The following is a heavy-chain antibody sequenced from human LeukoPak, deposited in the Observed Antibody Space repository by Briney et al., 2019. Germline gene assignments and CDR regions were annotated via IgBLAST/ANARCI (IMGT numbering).Heavy chain of an antibody. J-gene: IGHJ3*02. CDR1: GGSFSGYY. V-gene: IGHV4-34*01. D-gene: IGHD3-22*01. CDR3: ACLTTADAFDI. CDR2: INHSGST. Sequence: KPSETLSLTCAVYGGSFSGYYWSWIRQSPGKGLEWIGEINHSGSTNYNPSLKSRVTISVDTSKNQFSLKLSSVTAADTAVYYCACLTTADAFDIWGQGTMVTVSS.